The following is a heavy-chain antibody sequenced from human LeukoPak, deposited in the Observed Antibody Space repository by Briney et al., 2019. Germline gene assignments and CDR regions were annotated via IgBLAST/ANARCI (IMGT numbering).Heavy chain of an antibody. Sequence: GGSLRLSCAASGFTFNTYDMSWVRQAPGKGLEWVSGVSGSGGSTYYADSVKGRFTISRDNSKNTLYLQMNSLGAEDTAVYYCARDYDGGYMDVWGKGTTVTVSS. CDR3: ARDYDGGYMDV. CDR2: VSGSGGST. D-gene: IGHD3-3*01. CDR1: GFTFNTYD. J-gene: IGHJ6*03. V-gene: IGHV3-23*01.